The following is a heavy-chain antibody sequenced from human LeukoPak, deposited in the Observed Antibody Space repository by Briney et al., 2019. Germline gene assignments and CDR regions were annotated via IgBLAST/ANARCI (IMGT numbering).Heavy chain of an antibody. CDR2: INPSGGST. J-gene: IGHJ4*02. D-gene: IGHD4-17*01. CDR3: ARDYGGYVFDY. V-gene: IGHV1-46*01. CDR1: GYIFTTYY. Sequence: ASVKVSCKASGYIFTTYYMHWVRQAPGQGLEWMGIINPSGGSTNYAQKFQGRVTMTRDTSTSTVYMELSSLRSEDTAVYYCARDYGGYVFDYWGQGTLVTVSS.